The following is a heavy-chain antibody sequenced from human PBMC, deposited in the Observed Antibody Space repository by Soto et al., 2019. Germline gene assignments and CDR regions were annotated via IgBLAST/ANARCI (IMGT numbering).Heavy chain of an antibody. CDR3: AKDSNKYSSSLRGRYLDY. CDR2: ISGTGGTT. CDR1: GFTFSSYA. J-gene: IGHJ4*02. V-gene: IGHV3-23*01. Sequence: PGGSLRLSCAASGFTFSSYAMAWVRQAPAKGLEWVSVISGTGGTTYYADYVKGRFTLSRDNYKNTVYLQMDSLRAEDTAIYYCAKDSNKYSSSLRGRYLDYWGQGTLVTVSS. D-gene: IGHD3-22*01.